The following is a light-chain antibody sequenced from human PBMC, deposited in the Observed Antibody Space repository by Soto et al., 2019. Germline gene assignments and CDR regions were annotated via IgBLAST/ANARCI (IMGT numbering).Light chain of an antibody. CDR2: GAS. CDR3: QHYNNWPPWT. V-gene: IGKV3-15*01. Sequence: EIVMTQSPVTLSVSPGERATLSSRASQSVSSNLAWYQQKPGQAPRLLIYGASTRASGIPARFSGSGSGTEFTLTISSLQSEDFAVYYCQHYNNWPPWTFGQGTKVEI. CDR1: QSVSSN. J-gene: IGKJ1*01.